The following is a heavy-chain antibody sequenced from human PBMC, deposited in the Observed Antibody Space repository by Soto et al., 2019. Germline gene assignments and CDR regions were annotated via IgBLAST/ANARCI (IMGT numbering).Heavy chain of an antibody. D-gene: IGHD2-8*01. J-gene: IGHJ4*02. Sequence: SEPLSLTCTVAGGSSSGSSYYWGWIRQPPGKGLEWIGSIYYSGSTYYNPSLKSRVTISVDTSKNQFSLKLSSVTAADTAVYYCARTTYCTNGVCYTEYDYWGQGTLVTVSS. CDR2: IYYSGST. CDR1: GGSSSGSSYY. V-gene: IGHV4-39*01. CDR3: ARTTYCTNGVCYTEYDY.